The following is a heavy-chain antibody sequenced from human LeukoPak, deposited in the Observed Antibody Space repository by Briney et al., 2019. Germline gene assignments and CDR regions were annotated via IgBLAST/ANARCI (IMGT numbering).Heavy chain of an antibody. D-gene: IGHD1-26*01. CDR1: GFTFSDYY. CDR3: AKDYRSYPVGAPMDY. J-gene: IGHJ4*02. Sequence: QPGGSLRLSCAASGFTFSDYYMSWIRQAPGKGLEWVSAISGSGGSTYYADSVKGRFTISRDNSKNTLYLQMNSLRAEDTAVYYCAKDYRSYPVGAPMDYWGQGTLVTVSS. CDR2: ISGSGGST. V-gene: IGHV3-23*01.